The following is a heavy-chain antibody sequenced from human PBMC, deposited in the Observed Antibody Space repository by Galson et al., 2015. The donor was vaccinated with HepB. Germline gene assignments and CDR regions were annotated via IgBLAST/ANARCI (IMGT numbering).Heavy chain of an antibody. CDR3: AKDLSAYCGGDCGAFDI. CDR2: IKQDGSEK. V-gene: IGHV3-7*03. D-gene: IGHD2-21*01. CDR1: GFTFSSYW. Sequence: SLRLSCAASGFTFSSYWMSWVRQAPGKGLEWVANIKQDGSEKYYVDSVKGRFTISRDNSKNTLYLQMNSLRAEDTAVYYCAKDLSAYCGGDCGAFDIWGQGTMVTVSS. J-gene: IGHJ3*02.